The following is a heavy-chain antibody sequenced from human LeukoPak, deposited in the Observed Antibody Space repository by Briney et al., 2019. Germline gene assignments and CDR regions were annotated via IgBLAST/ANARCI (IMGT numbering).Heavy chain of an antibody. D-gene: IGHD3-10*01. CDR2: INPNSGGT. CDR3: ARPRGWGSLDFDY. Sequence: ASEKVSCKASGYTFTGYYMHWVRQAPGQGLEWMGWINPNSGGTNYAQKFQGRVTMTRDTSISTAYMELSRLRSDDTAVYYCARPRGWGSLDFDYWGQGTLVTVSS. J-gene: IGHJ4*02. V-gene: IGHV1-2*02. CDR1: GYTFTGYY.